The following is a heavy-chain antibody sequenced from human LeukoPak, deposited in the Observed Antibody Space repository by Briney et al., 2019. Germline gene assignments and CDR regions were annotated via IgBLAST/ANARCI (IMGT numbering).Heavy chain of an antibody. CDR2: ISSNGGST. CDR3: VIAGYSSSYTWFDP. J-gene: IGHJ5*02. Sequence: GGSLRLSCSASGFTFSNYAMHWVRQAPGKGLEHVSSISSNGGSTYYADSVKGRFTISRDNSKNTLYLQMSSLRADDTAVYYCVIAGYSSSYTWFDPWGQGTLVTVSS. D-gene: IGHD6-13*01. CDR1: GFTFSNYA. V-gene: IGHV3-64D*06.